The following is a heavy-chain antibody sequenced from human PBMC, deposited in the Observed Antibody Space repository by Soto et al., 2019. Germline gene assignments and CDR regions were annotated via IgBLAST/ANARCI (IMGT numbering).Heavy chain of an antibody. J-gene: IGHJ4*02. CDR1: GYTFTSYG. Sequence: ASVKVSCKASGYTFTSYGISWVRQAPGQGLEWMGWISAYNGNTNYAQKLQGRVTMTTDTSTSTAYMELRSLRSDDPAVYYCARCREDSSSWYSDYWGQGTLVTVSS. CDR3: ARCREDSSSWYSDY. D-gene: IGHD6-13*01. V-gene: IGHV1-18*01. CDR2: ISAYNGNT.